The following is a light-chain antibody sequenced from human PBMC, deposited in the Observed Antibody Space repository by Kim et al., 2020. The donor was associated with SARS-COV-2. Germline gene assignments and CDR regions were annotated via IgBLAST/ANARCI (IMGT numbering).Light chain of an antibody. CDR3: QHFDTSSLT. CDR1: QSVGSRY. CDR2: GAS. V-gene: IGKV3-20*01. Sequence: LSPGERATLSCRASQSVGSRYLAWFQQKPGQAPRLLIYGASSRATGIPDRFSGSGSGTDFTLTISRLEPEDFAVFYCQHFDTSSLTFGGGTKVEI. J-gene: IGKJ4*01.